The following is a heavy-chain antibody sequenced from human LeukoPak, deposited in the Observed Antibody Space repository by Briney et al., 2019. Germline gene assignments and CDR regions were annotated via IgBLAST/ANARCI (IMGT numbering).Heavy chain of an antibody. D-gene: IGHD3-22*01. CDR1: GYSITSGYY. J-gene: IGHJ4*02. Sequence: SETLSLTCTVSGYSITSGYYWGWIRQPPGMGLDWIGGIYHSGSTYYNPSLKSRVTISVDTSKNQFSLKLSSVTAADTAVYYCAREEYYYDSSGFDYWGQGTLVTVSS. CDR3: AREEYYYDSSGFDY. V-gene: IGHV4-38-2*02. CDR2: IYHSGST.